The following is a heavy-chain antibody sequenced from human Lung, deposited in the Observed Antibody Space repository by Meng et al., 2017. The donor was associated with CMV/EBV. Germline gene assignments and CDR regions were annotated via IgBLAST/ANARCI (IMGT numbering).Heavy chain of an antibody. CDR3: ARDPGYCSSTSCITYYGMDV. J-gene: IGHJ6*02. CDR2: ISYDGSNK. CDR1: GFTFSSYA. V-gene: IGHV3-30-3*01. Sequence: SCAASGFTFSSYAMHWVRQAPGKGLEWVAVISYDGSNKYYADSVRGRFTISRDNSKNTLYLQMNSLRAEDTAVYYCARDPGYCSSTSCITYYGMDVXGQGTTVTVSS. D-gene: IGHD2-2*01.